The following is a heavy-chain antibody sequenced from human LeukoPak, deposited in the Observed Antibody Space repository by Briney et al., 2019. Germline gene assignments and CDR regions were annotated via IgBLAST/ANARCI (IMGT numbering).Heavy chain of an antibody. D-gene: IGHD3-9*01. CDR2: ISYDGSNK. J-gene: IGHJ4*02. Sequence: GGSLRLSCAASGFTFSSYGMHWVRQAPGKGLEWVAVISYDGSNKYYADSVKGRFTISRDNSKNTLYLQMNSLRAEDTAVYYCAKAVTTTIFDWPYFDSWGQGTLVTVSS. V-gene: IGHV3-30*18. CDR3: AKAVTTTIFDWPYFDS. CDR1: GFTFSSYG.